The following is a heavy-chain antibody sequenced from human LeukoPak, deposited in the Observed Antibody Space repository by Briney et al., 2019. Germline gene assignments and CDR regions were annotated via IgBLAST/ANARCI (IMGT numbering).Heavy chain of an antibody. CDR3: ARVEVGADDFDYFQH. Sequence: PSETLSLTCTVSGYSISSDYYWGWIRQPPGKGLEWTGTIYHSGSTSYNPSLKSRVTISVDTSKNQFSLKLSSVTAADTAVYYCARVEVGADDFDYFQHWGQGTLVTVSS. CDR2: IYHSGST. D-gene: IGHD1-26*01. J-gene: IGHJ1*01. CDR1: GYSISSDYY. V-gene: IGHV4-38-2*02.